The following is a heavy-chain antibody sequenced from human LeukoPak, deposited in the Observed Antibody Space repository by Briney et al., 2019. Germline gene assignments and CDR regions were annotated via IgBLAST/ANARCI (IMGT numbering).Heavy chain of an antibody. V-gene: IGHV4-4*02. CDR3: AREGGFYRPLDY. Sequence: SGTLSLICGVSGGSISSTNWWTWIRQPPRKGLEWIGEVHLDGRTNYNPSLESRLTMSVDLSENHISLKLTSVTAADTAVYYCAREGGFYRPLDYTGQGTLVTVSS. CDR1: GGSISSTNW. J-gene: IGHJ4*02. CDR2: VHLDGRT. D-gene: IGHD3-3*01.